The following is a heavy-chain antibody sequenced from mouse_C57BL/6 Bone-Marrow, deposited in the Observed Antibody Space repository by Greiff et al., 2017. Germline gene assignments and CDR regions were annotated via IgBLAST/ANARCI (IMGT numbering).Heavy chain of an antibody. D-gene: IGHD2-14*01. Sequence: QVQLQQSGAELARPGASVKLSCKASGYTFTSYGISWVKQRTGQGLEWIGEIYPRSGNTYYNEKFKGKATLTADKSSSTAYMELCSLTSEDSAVYFCARRDYRKRGFAYWGQGTLVTVSA. CDR3: ARRDYRKRGFAY. CDR1: GYTFTSYG. J-gene: IGHJ3*01. CDR2: IYPRSGNT. V-gene: IGHV1-81*01.